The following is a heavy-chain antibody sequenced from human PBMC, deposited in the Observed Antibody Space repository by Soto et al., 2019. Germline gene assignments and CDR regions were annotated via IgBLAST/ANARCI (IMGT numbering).Heavy chain of an antibody. CDR2: IYYSGST. CDR3: ERAGYSGYDYGLDP. CDR1: GGSISSGGYY. D-gene: IGHD5-12*01. V-gene: IGHV4-31*03. J-gene: IGHJ5*02. Sequence: QVQLQESGPGLVKPSQTLSLTCTVSGGSISSGGYYWSWIRQHPGTGLEWIGYIYYSGSTYYNPSLKSRVTISVDTSKNQFSLKLSSVTAADTAVYYCERAGYSGYDYGLDPWGQGTLVTVSS.